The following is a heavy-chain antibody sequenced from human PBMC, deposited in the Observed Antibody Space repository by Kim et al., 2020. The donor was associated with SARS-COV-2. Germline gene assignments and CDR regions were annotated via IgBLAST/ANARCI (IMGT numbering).Heavy chain of an antibody. CDR3: ARGSPPSMIAVINGWFDP. V-gene: IGHV4-31*03. CDR1: GGSVTGGGYS. Sequence: SETLSLTCTVSGGSVTGGGYSWSWIRQHPEKGLEWIGYIFDTGNAYYNPSLKSRVSISMDTSKNQFSLKLNSVTAADTAVYFCARGSPPSMIAVINGWFDPWGQGTLVTVSS. D-gene: IGHD3-22*01. J-gene: IGHJ5*02. CDR2: IFDTGNA.